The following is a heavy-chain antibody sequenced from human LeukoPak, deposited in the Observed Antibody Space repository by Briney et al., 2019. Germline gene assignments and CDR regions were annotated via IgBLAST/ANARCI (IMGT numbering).Heavy chain of an antibody. Sequence: SETLSLTCTVSGGSISSSSHYWGWIRQPPGKGLEWIGSIYYSGSTYYNPSLKSRVTISVDTSKNQFSLKLSSVTAADTAVYYCARPQNYYGSGSYGGWFDPWGQGTLVTVSS. V-gene: IGHV4-39*01. J-gene: IGHJ5*02. CDR3: ARPQNYYGSGSYGGWFDP. CDR1: GGSISSSSHY. D-gene: IGHD3-10*01. CDR2: IYYSGST.